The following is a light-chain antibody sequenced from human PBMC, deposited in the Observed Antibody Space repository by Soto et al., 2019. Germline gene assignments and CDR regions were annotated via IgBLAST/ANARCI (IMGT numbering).Light chain of an antibody. J-gene: IGKJ4*01. Sequence: EIVLTQSPATLSLSPGERVTLSCRASQSISTSLAWYQQRPGHAPRLLIYDTSNRATGIPARFSGSGSGTDFTLTISSLEPEDFAVSYCHQRYSWPPTFGGGTKVDIK. V-gene: IGKV3-11*01. CDR2: DTS. CDR1: QSISTS. CDR3: HQRYSWPPT.